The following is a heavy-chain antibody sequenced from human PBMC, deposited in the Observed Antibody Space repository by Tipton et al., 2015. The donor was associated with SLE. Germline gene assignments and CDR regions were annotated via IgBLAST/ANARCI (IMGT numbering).Heavy chain of an antibody. V-gene: IGHV4-59*01. CDR1: GCSISSTF. J-gene: IGHJ5*02. Sequence: TLSLTCTVSGCSISSTFWSWFRQPPGRGPVWIGYIYYSGSTNYNPALQSRVTISVDTSKNQFSLKLSSVTAADTAVYYCARDFRGWFSPEGWFDPWGQGTLVNVS. D-gene: IGHD1-14*01. CDR3: ARDFRGWFSPEGWFDP. CDR2: IYYSGST.